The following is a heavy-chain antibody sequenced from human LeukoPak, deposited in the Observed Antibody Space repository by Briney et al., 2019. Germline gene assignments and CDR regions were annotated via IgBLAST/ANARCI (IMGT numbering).Heavy chain of an antibody. CDR3: AKKYPNYDSSGYYQD. CDR2: ISGSGGST. CDR1: GFTFSSYA. J-gene: IGHJ4*02. D-gene: IGHD3-22*01. Sequence: GGSLRLSCAASGFTFSSYAMSWVRQAPGKGLEWVSAISGSGGSTYYADSVKSRFTISRDNSKNTLYLQMNSLRAEDTAVYYCAKKYPNYDSSGYYQDWGQGTLVTVSS. V-gene: IGHV3-23*01.